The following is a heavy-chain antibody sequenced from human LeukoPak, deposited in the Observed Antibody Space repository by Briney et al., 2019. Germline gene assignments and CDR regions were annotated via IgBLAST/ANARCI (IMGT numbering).Heavy chain of an antibody. CDR1: GGSISSYY. CDR2: IYYSGST. CDR3: ARASSYYGSGSSPVWFDP. V-gene: IGHV4-59*01. D-gene: IGHD3-10*01. Sequence: SETLSLTCTVSGGSISSYYWSWIRQPPGKGLEWIGYIYYSGSTNYNPSLKSRVTISVDTSKNQFSLKLSSVTAADTAVYYCARASSYYGSGSSPVWFDPWGQGTLVTVSS. J-gene: IGHJ5*02.